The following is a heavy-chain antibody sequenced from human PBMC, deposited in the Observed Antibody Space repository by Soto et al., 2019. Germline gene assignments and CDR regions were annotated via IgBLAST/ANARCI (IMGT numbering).Heavy chain of an antibody. CDR2: IYRSATT. CDR1: GDSISTVDYF. Sequence: QVQLLESGPGLVKPSQTLSLTCSVSGDSISTVDYFWAWIRQPPGQALEYIGYIYRSATTYFNPSFESLVAISLDTSKSQFSLNVTSVTAADTAVYFCARGRYCLTGRCFPNWFDSWDQGALVTVSS. J-gene: IGHJ5*01. D-gene: IGHD2-15*01. CDR3: ARGRYCLTGRCFPNWFDS. V-gene: IGHV4-30-4*01.